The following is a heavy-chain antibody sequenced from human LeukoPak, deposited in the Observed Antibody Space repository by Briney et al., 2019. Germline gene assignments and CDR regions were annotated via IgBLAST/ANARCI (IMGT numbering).Heavy chain of an antibody. CDR2: SYPGDSDT. V-gene: IGHV5-51*01. Sequence: GASLKISCKGSGYGFTSHWIGWVRRMPGKGLEGMGISYPGDSDTRYSPSFQGQVTISSDKSISTAYPQWSRLKASDTGMYYCARRVVVPAGDYFDYWGQGTLVTVSS. CDR1: GYGFTSHW. D-gene: IGHD2-2*01. CDR3: ARRVVVPAGDYFDY. J-gene: IGHJ4*02.